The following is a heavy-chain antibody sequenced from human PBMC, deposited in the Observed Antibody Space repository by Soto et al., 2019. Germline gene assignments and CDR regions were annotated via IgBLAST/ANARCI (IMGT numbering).Heavy chain of an antibody. Sequence: SETLSLTCAVSGGSISSGGYSWSWIRQPPGKGLEWIGYIYHSGSTYYNPSLKSRVTISVDRSKNQSSLKLSSVTAAGTAVYYCARGGKYYYDSSGYPPGYGMYVWGQGTTVTVPS. D-gene: IGHD3-22*01. V-gene: IGHV4-30-2*01. CDR3: ARGGKYYYDSSGYPPGYGMYV. CDR1: GGSISSGGYS. J-gene: IGHJ6*02. CDR2: IYHSGST.